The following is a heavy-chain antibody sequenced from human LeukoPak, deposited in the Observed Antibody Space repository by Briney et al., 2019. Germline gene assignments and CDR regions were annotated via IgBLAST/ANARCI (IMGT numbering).Heavy chain of an antibody. Sequence: GGSLRLSCAASGFTFSSYSMNWVRQAPGKGLEWVSSISSSSSYIYYADSVKRRFTISRDNAKNSLYLQMNSLRAEDTAVYYCARGGVFDAFDIWGQGTMVTVSS. V-gene: IGHV3-21*01. CDR2: ISSSSSYI. CDR1: GFTFSSYS. D-gene: IGHD3-16*01. J-gene: IGHJ3*02. CDR3: ARGGVFDAFDI.